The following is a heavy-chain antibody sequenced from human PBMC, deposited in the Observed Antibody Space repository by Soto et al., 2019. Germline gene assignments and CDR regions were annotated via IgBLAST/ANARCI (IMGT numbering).Heavy chain of an antibody. J-gene: IGHJ4*02. V-gene: IGHV4-59*08. CDR2: IYYSGGT. D-gene: IGHD3-16*01. CDR3: ARRYGSSFDY. Sequence: QVQLQESGPGLVKPSETLSLTCTVSGGSISSYYWSWIRQPPGKGLEWIGYIYYSGGTNYNPTLKSRVTISVNTSKNQFPLKLSSATAADTAVYYCARRYGSSFDYWGQGTPVTVSS. CDR1: GGSISSYY.